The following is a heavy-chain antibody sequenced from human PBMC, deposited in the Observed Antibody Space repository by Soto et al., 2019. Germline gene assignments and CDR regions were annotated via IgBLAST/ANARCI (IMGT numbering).Heavy chain of an antibody. CDR1: EYGFITCW. J-gene: IGHJ5*01. D-gene: IGHD2-15*01. CDR3: FSLSASASTEIYSLS. Sequence: GASQNISCRGSEYGFITCWIGSVRQMPVKGMEWMGIIYPGDSDIRYSPSFQGQVIISADRSISTAYLQWTSLTASDTAMYYCFSLSASASTEIYSLSWG. CDR2: IYPGDSDI. V-gene: IGHV5-51*01.